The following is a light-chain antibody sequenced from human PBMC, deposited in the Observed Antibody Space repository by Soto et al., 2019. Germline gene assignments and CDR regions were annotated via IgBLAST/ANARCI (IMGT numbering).Light chain of an antibody. Sequence: QSVLTQSPSASSSLGASVKLTCTLTRGHSTYAIAWHQQQPEKGPRYLMKVSSDGSHSKGDGIPDRFSGSSSGDERYLTISSLQSEDEADYYCQTWGSGILVFGGGTHVTVL. J-gene: IGLJ2*01. V-gene: IGLV4-69*01. CDR3: QTWGSGILV. CDR2: VSSDGSH. CDR1: RGHSTYA.